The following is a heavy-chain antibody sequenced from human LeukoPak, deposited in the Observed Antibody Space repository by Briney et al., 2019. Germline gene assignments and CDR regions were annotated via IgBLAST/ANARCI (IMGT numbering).Heavy chain of an antibody. CDR1: GGSFSGYY. J-gene: IGHJ4*02. V-gene: IGHV4-34*01. Sequence: SETLSLTCAVYGGSFSGYYWSWIRQPPGKGLEWIGEINHSGSTNYNPSLKSRVTISVDTSKNQFSLKLSSVTAADTAVYYCARQYSSSWYRFEDYWGQGTLVTVSS. CDR3: ARQYSSSWYRFEDY. D-gene: IGHD6-13*01. CDR2: INHSGST.